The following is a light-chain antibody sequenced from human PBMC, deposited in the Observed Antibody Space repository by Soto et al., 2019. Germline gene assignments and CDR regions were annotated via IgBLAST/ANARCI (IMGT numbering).Light chain of an antibody. Sequence: QSVLTQPRSVSGSPGQSVTISCTGTSSDVGGYNYVSWYQQHPGKAPKLMIYDVSKRPSGVPDRFSGSKSGNTASLTISGLQAEDEADYYCFSYSGSSFYVFGTGTKRTVL. CDR3: FSYSGSSFYV. J-gene: IGLJ1*01. CDR2: DVS. CDR1: SSDVGGYNY. V-gene: IGLV2-11*01.